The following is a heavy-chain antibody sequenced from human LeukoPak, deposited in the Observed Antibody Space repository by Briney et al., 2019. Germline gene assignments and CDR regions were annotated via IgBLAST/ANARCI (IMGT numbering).Heavy chain of an antibody. Sequence: SETLSLTCAVYGGSFSGYYWSWIRQPPGKGLEWIGEINHSGSTNYNPTLKSRVTISVDTSKNQFSLKLSSVTAADTAVYYCARADVLLWFGESLTDYGMDVWGQGTTVTVSS. CDR3: ARADVLLWFGESLTDYGMDV. J-gene: IGHJ6*02. D-gene: IGHD3-10*01. V-gene: IGHV4-34*01. CDR2: INHSGST. CDR1: GGSFSGYY.